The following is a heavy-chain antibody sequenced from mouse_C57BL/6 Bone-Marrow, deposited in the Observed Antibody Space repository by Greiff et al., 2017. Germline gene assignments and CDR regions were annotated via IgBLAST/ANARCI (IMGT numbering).Heavy chain of an antibody. V-gene: IGHV3-3*01. CDR3: AGCITTVVDPPWFDD. Sequence: EVKLMESGPSLVRPSQTLSLTCTATGFSINSDCYWICIRLFPGNKLEYIGYTFYSGITYYNPSLESRLYIPRDTSKNHLSLKLSSVTTEDSATFYCAGCITTVVDPPWFDDWGPGTMVTVSA. CDR1: GFSINSDCY. J-gene: IGHJ3*01. CDR2: TFYSGIT. D-gene: IGHD1-1*01.